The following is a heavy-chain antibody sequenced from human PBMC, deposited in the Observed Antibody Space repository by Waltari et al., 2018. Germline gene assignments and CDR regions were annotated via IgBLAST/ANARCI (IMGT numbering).Heavy chain of an antibody. CDR3: ARGGWELLYYFDY. CDR2: ITPIFGTA. V-gene: IGHV1-69*15. D-gene: IGHD1-26*01. J-gene: IGHJ4*02. Sequence: QVQLVQSGAEVKKPGSSVKVSCKASGGTFSSYAISWVRQAPGQGLEWMGRITPIFGTANYAQKFQGRVTITADESTSTAYLELSSLRSEDTAVYYCARGGWELLYYFDYWGQGTLVTVSS. CDR1: GGTFSSYA.